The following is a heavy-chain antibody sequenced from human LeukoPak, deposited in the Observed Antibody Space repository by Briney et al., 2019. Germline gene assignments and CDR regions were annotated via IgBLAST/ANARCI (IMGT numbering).Heavy chain of an antibody. Sequence: GGSLRLSCAASGFTFSSYSMNWVRQAPGKGLEWVSSISSSRSYIYYADSVKGRFTISRDNAKNSLYLQMNSLRAEDTAVYNCAKDRLVITIFGVVIPDYWGQGTLVTVSS. CDR2: ISSSRSYI. CDR1: GFTFSSYS. J-gene: IGHJ4*02. D-gene: IGHD3-3*01. V-gene: IGHV3-21*04. CDR3: AKDRLVITIFGVVIPDY.